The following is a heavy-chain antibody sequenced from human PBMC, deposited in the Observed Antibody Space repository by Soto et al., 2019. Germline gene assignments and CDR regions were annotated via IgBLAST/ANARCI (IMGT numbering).Heavy chain of an antibody. CDR2: ISGSGDNT. D-gene: IGHD5-18*01. CDR1: GFTLSDYA. J-gene: IGHJ6*02. CDR3: AKDFLQVLRQHNSYGIDV. V-gene: IGHV3-23*01. Sequence: GVSLRLSCAASGFTLSDYAMSWVRQGPGKGLEWVSAISGSGDNTDYTDSVKGRFTISRDNSKNTLYLQMNRLRAEDTAVYYCAKDFLQVLRQHNSYGIDVWDQGTMVTVSS.